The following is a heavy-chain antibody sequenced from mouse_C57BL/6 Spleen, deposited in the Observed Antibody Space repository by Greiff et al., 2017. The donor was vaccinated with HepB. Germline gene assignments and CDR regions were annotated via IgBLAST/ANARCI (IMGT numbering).Heavy chain of an antibody. CDR2: IRSKSNNYAT. CDR3: VRSYYSNYAFDY. J-gene: IGHJ2*01. D-gene: IGHD2-5*01. CDR1: GFSFNTYA. V-gene: IGHV10-1*01. Sequence: EVKLVESGGGLVQPKGSLKLSCAASGFSFNTYAMNWVRQAPGKGLEWVARIRSKSNNYATYYADSVKDRFTISRDDSESMLYLQMNNLKTEDTAMYYCVRSYYSNYAFDYWGQGTTLTVSS.